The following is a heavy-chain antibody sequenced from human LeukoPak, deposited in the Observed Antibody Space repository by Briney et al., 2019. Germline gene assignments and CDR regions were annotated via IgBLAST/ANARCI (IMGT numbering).Heavy chain of an antibody. CDR1: GGSISSYY. Sequence: PSETLSLTCTVSGGSISSYYWSWIRQPPGKGLEWIGSIYYSGNTYYNPSLKSRVTISVDTSKNQFSLKLNSVTATDTAVYYCARHYGPWGQGTLVTVSS. CDR3: ARHYGP. J-gene: IGHJ4*02. D-gene: IGHD3-10*01. V-gene: IGHV4-59*08. CDR2: IYYSGNT.